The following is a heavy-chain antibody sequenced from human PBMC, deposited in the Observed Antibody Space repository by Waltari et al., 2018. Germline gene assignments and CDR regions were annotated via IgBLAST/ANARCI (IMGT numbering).Heavy chain of an antibody. CDR3: VKGKEVAGNEY. CDR1: GFKFSKSA. Sequence: QLVESGGGLVQPGESLRLSCSASGFKFSKSAMHWVRQAPGKGLEKVSTINTNGGTTHYGASVKGRFTISRDNSNNFLYLQMTDLRPEDTARYYCVKGKEVAGNEYWGQGVPVTVSS. V-gene: IGHV3-64D*08. CDR2: INTNGGTT. J-gene: IGHJ4*02. D-gene: IGHD6-19*01.